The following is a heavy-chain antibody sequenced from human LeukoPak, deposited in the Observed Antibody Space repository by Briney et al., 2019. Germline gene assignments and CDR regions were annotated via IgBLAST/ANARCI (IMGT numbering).Heavy chain of an antibody. V-gene: IGHV3-23*01. CDR1: GFTFSSYA. CDR2: ISGSGGST. D-gene: IGHD2-2*01. J-gene: IGHJ4*02. Sequence: GGSQRLSCAASGFTFSSYAMSWVSQAPGKGLEWVSAISGSGGSTYYADSVNGRFTISRDNSKNTLYLQMNSLRAEDTAVYYCAKVPDCSSTSCYDYWGQGTLVTVSS. CDR3: AKVPDCSSTSCYDY.